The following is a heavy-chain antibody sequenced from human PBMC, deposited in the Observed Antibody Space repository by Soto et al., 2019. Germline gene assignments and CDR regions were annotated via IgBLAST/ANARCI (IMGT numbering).Heavy chain of an antibody. Sequence: ASVKVSCKASGYTFTGYYMHWVRQAPGQGLEWMGWINPNSGGTNYAQKFQGWVTMTRDTSISTAYMELSRLRSDDTAVYYCARSWGPEYSGYPTTYYYFDYWGQGTLVTVSS. CDR3: ARSWGPEYSGYPTTYYYFDY. CDR1: GYTFTGYY. CDR2: INPNSGGT. J-gene: IGHJ4*02. D-gene: IGHD5-12*01. V-gene: IGHV1-2*04.